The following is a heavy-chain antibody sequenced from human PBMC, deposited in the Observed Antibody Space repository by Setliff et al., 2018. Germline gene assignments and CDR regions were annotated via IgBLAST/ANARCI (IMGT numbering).Heavy chain of an antibody. CDR1: GGSFSGYY. CDR2: INHSGST. V-gene: IGHV4-34*01. CDR3: ARTYNFWSGYFDY. Sequence: PSETLSLTCAVYGGSFSGYYWSWIRQPPGKGLEWIGEINHSGSTNYNPSLKSRVTISVDTSKNQFSLKLSSVTAADTAVYYCARTYNFWSGYFDYWGQGTLVTAPQ. D-gene: IGHD3-3*01. J-gene: IGHJ4*02.